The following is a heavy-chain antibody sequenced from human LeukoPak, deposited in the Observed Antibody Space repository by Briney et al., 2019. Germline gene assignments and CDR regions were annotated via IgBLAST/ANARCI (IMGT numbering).Heavy chain of an antibody. CDR1: GGSISSSPYY. Sequence: ASETLSLTCTVSGGSISSSPYYWGWIRQPPGKGLEWIGNIYYSGSTYYNPSLKTRVTTSVDTSKNQFSLKLTSVTAADTAVYYCARHASVDGNWPRPLDYWGQGSLVTVSS. D-gene: IGHD6-19*01. CDR3: ARHASVDGNWPRPLDY. V-gene: IGHV4-39*01. CDR2: IYYSGST. J-gene: IGHJ4*02.